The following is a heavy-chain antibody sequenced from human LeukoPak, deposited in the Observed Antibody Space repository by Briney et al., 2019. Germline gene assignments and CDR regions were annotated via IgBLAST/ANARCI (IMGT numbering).Heavy chain of an antibody. CDR3: ARAPPYDYFNAFDI. D-gene: IGHD3-16*01. CDR1: GGSFSGYY. J-gene: IGHJ3*02. Sequence: PSETLSLTCAVYGGSFSGYYWSWIRQPPGKGLEWIGEINHSGSTNYNPSLKSRVTISVDTSKNQFSLKLSSVTAADTAVYYCARAPPYDYFNAFDIWGQGTMVTVSS. V-gene: IGHV4-34*01. CDR2: INHSGST.